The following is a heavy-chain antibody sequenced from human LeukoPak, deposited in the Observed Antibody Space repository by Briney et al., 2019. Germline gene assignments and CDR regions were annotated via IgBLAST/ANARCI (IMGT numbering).Heavy chain of an antibody. V-gene: IGHV3-21*01. D-gene: IGHD6-6*01. CDR1: GFTFSSYS. J-gene: IGHJ4*02. Sequence: PGGSLRLSCAASGFTFSSYSMNWVRQAPGKGLEWVSSISSSSSSYIYYADSVKGRFTISRDNAKNSLYLQMNSLRAEDTAVYYCARYSSSSRPGDYWGQGTLVTVSS. CDR3: ARYSSSSRPGDY. CDR2: ISSSSSSYI.